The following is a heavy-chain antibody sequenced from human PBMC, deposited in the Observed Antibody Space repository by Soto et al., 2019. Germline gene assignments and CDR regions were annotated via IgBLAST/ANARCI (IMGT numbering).Heavy chain of an antibody. J-gene: IGHJ5*02. CDR2: ISGSGGST. D-gene: IGHD3-3*01. CDR1: GFTFSSYA. V-gene: IGHV3-23*01. Sequence: LRLSCAASGFTFSSYAMSWVRQAPGKGLEWVSAISGSGGSTYYADSVKGRFTISGDNSKNTLYLQMNSLRAEDTAVYYCAKDRPKTPVLRFLEWPKSRPLHPRGQGTLVTSPQ. CDR3: AKDRPKTPVLRFLEWPKSRPLHP.